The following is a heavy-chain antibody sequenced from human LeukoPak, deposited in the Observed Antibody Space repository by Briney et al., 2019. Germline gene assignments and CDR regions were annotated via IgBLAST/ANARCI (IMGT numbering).Heavy chain of an antibody. Sequence: GGSLRLSCAASGFTFSSYAMHWVRQAPGKGLEWVAVISYDGSNKYYADSEKGRFTISRDNSKNTLYLQMNSLRAEDTAVYYCARVFYGDYVVLAWAPRDDAFDIWGQGTMVTVSS. J-gene: IGHJ3*02. D-gene: IGHD4-17*01. CDR3: ARVFYGDYVVLAWAPRDDAFDI. CDR2: ISYDGSNK. V-gene: IGHV3-30-3*01. CDR1: GFTFSSYA.